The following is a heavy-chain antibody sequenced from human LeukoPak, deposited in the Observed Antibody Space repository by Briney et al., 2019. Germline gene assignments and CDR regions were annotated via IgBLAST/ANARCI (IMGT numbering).Heavy chain of an antibody. CDR2: IYYSGST. Sequence: SETLSLTCTVSGGSISSYCWSWIRQPPGKGLEWIGYIYYSGSTNYNPSLKSRVTISVDTSKNQFSLKLSSVTAADTAVHYCARAPHCGGDCGFDYWGQGTLVTVSS. J-gene: IGHJ4*02. V-gene: IGHV4-59*01. CDR3: ARAPHCGGDCGFDY. CDR1: GGSISSYC. D-gene: IGHD2-21*02.